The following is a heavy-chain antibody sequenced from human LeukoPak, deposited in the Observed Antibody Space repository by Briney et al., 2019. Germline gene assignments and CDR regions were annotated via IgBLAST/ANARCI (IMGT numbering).Heavy chain of an antibody. Sequence: ASVKVSCKVSGYSLTELSMHWVRQAPGKGLEWMGGFDPEDGGTYYAQKFQGRVTMTEDTATGTAYMEVSSLRSEDTAVYYCATGYYGSGRRAYYGMDVWGKGTTVTVSS. V-gene: IGHV1-24*01. CDR1: GYSLTELS. CDR2: FDPEDGGT. CDR3: ATGYYGSGRRAYYGMDV. D-gene: IGHD3-10*01. J-gene: IGHJ6*04.